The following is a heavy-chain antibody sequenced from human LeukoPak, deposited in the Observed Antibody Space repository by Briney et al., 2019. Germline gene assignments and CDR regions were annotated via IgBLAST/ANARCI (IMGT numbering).Heavy chain of an antibody. CDR2: ISYDGSNK. D-gene: IGHD4-23*01. Sequence: GGSLRLSCAASGFTFSSYTMHWVRQAPGKGPEWVAVISYDGSNKYYADSVKGRFTISRDNAKNTLYLQMNSLRAEDTAVYYCARGYGGNFQHWGQGTLATVSS. V-gene: IGHV3-30-3*01. CDR1: GFTFSSYT. CDR3: ARGYGGNFQH. J-gene: IGHJ1*01.